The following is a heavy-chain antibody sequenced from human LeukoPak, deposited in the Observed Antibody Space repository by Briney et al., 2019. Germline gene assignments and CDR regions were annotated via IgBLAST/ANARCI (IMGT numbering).Heavy chain of an antibody. Sequence: KPSETLSLTCTVSGGSISSYYWSWIRQPAGKGLELVGRIYTSGCTNYNPSLNSRGTISVATSKNKYSLTLSLVTASDTAVYYCAREVDTMIVGFDLWGQGPMVPVSS. V-gene: IGHV4-4*07. CDR2: IYTSGCT. J-gene: IGHJ3*01. CDR1: GGSISSYY. CDR3: AREVDTMIVGFDL. D-gene: IGHD3-22*01.